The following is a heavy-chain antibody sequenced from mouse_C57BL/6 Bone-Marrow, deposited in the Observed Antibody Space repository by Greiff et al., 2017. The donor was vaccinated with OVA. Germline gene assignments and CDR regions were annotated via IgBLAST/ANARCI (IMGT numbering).Heavy chain of an antibody. J-gene: IGHJ1*03. CDR3: ARQLYYDYDWYFDV. V-gene: IGHV5-9*01. CDR1: GFTFSSYT. D-gene: IGHD2-4*01. Sequence: EVKLMESGGGLVKPGGSLKLSCAASGFTFSSYTMSWVRQTPEKRLEWVATISGGGGNPYYPDSVKGRFTISRDNAKNTLYLQMSSLRSEDTALYYCARQLYYDYDWYFDVWGTGTTVTVSS. CDR2: ISGGGGNP.